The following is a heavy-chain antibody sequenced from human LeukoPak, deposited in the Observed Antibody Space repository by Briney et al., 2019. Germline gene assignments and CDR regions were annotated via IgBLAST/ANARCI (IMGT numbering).Heavy chain of an antibody. J-gene: IGHJ4*02. D-gene: IGHD3-3*01. CDR3: ARFHLEWLTLDY. Sequence: GGSLRLSCAASGFTFSSYWTHWVRQAPGKGLVWVSRINTDGSSTSYADSVKGRFTISRDNAKNTLYLQMNSLRAEDTAVYYCARFHLEWLTLDYWGQGTLVTVSS. CDR1: GFTFSSYW. CDR2: INTDGSST. V-gene: IGHV3-74*01.